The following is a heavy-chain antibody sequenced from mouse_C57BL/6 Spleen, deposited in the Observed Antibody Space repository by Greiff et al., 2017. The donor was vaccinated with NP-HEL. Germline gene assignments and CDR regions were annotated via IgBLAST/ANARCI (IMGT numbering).Heavy chain of an antibody. D-gene: IGHD2-4*01. V-gene: IGHV1-4*01. CDR2: INPSSGYT. CDR3: ARARSTMITEGFAY. Sequence: QVQLQQSGAELARPGASVKMSCKASGYTFTSYTMHWVKQRPGQGLEWIGYINPSSGYTKYNQKFKDKATLTADKSSSTAYMQLSSLTSEDSAVYYCARARSTMITEGFAYWGQGTLVTVSA. CDR1: GYTFTSYT. J-gene: IGHJ3*01.